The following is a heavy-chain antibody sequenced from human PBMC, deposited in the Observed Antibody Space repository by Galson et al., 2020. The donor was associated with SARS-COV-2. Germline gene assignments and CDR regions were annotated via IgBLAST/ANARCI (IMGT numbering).Heavy chain of an antibody. CDR1: GGSISSGDYY. CDR3: ASPLLKSGYVAFDY. Sequence: SETLSLTCTVSGGSISSGDYYWSWIRQPPGKGLEWIGYIYYSGSTYYNPSLKSRVTISVDTSKNQFSLKLSSVTAADTAVYYCASPLLKSGYVAFDYWGQGTLVTVSS. CDR2: IYYSGST. D-gene: IGHD5-12*01. V-gene: IGHV4-30-4*01. J-gene: IGHJ4*02.